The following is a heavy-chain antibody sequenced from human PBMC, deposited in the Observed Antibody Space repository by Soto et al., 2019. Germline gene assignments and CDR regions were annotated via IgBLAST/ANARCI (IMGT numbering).Heavy chain of an antibody. D-gene: IGHD3-3*01. CDR3: ARGGEGVLRFLEWFKTYYYYYGMDV. Sequence: XATLCLTGAVYGGSFSGYYWSWIRQPPGKGLEWIGEINHSGSTNYNPSLKSRVTISVDTSKNQFSLKLSSVTAADTAVYYCARGGEGVLRFLEWFKTYYYYYGMDVWGQGTTVTVSS. J-gene: IGHJ6*02. CDR1: GGSFSGYY. CDR2: INHSGST. V-gene: IGHV4-34*01.